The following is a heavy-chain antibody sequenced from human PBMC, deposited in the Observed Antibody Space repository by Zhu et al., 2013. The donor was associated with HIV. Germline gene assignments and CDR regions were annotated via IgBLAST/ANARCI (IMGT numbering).Heavy chain of an antibody. Sequence: QVQLVQSGAEMKKPGASVKVSCKASGHTFTTYGITWVRQAPGQGLEWVGWISAYNGHTNFAQNLQGRVAMATDTSTGTAYMELRSLTSDDTAVYYCAAASYGSGSLGGMDVVGPRDHGHRSP. CDR1: GHTFTTYG. CDR2: ISAYNGHT. J-gene: IGHJ6*02. CDR3: AAASYGSGSLGGMDV. V-gene: IGHV1-18*01. D-gene: IGHD3-10*01.